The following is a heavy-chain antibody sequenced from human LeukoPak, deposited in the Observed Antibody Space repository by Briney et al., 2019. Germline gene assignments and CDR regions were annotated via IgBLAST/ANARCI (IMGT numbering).Heavy chain of an antibody. CDR1: GFTFSSYA. D-gene: IGHD3-10*01. V-gene: IGHV3-30-3*01. CDR2: ISYDGSNK. J-gene: IGHJ4*02. CDR3: ARGGELGGSYFDY. Sequence: GGSLRLSCAASGFTFSSYAMHWVRQAPGKGLEWVAVISYDGSNKYYADSVKGRFTISRDNSKNTLYLQMNSLRAEDTAVYYCARGGELGGSYFDYWGQGTLVTVSS.